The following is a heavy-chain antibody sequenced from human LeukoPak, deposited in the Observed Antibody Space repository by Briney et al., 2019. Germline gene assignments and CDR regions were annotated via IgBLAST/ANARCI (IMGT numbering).Heavy chain of an antibody. Sequence: PSQTLSLTCTVSGGSISSGSYYWSWIRQPAGKGLEWIGRIYTSGSTNYNPSLKSQVTISVDTSKNQFSLKLSSVTAADTAVYYCARGRGQLRFLEWLGYFDYWGQGTLVTVSS. CDR1: GGSISSGSYY. D-gene: IGHD3-3*01. CDR3: ARGRGQLRFLEWLGYFDY. J-gene: IGHJ4*02. V-gene: IGHV4-61*02. CDR2: IYTSGST.